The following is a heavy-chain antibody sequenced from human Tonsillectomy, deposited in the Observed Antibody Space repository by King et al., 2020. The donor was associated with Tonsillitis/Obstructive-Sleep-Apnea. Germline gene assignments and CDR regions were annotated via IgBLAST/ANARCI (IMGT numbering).Heavy chain of an antibody. D-gene: IGHD5-18*01. Sequence: VQLVESGGGVVQPGRSLRLSCAASGFTFSNYAMHWVRQAPGKGLEWVAVVSYDGLNKFYADSVKGRFTISRDNSKITLYLQMNSLTTEETAVYYCARDSGRYSYVNSFDYWGQGTLVTVSS. CDR1: GFTFSNYA. J-gene: IGHJ4*02. CDR2: VSYDGLNK. V-gene: IGHV3-30*04. CDR3: ARDSGRYSYVNSFDY.